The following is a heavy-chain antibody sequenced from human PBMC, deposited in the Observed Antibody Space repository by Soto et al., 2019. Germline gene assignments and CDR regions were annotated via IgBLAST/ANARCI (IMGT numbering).Heavy chain of an antibody. Sequence: QVQLQESGPGLVKPSQTLSLTCTVSGGSISSGGYYWSGIRQQPGKGLEWIGYIYYSGSTYYNPSLKSRVTISVDTSKNQFSLKLGSVTSADKAVYYCARNAPSDYQTGFDYWGQGTLVTVSS. V-gene: IGHV4-31*03. CDR2: IYYSGST. CDR1: GGSISSGGYY. CDR3: ARNAPSDYQTGFDY. J-gene: IGHJ4*02. D-gene: IGHD4-17*01.